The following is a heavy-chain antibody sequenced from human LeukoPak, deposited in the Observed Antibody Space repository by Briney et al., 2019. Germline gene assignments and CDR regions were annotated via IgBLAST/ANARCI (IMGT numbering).Heavy chain of an antibody. CDR3: ARAGVWDYSDSSGYHNAAFDI. CDR1: GYSFTGYY. J-gene: IGHJ3*02. D-gene: IGHD3-22*01. Sequence: EASVKVSCKASGYSFTGYYMHWVRQAPGQGLEWMAWINPNNGDTNFAQKFQGRVTVTRDTSISTAYMDLSRLRSDDTAVYYCARAGVWDYSDSSGYHNAAFDIWGQGTMVTVSS. V-gene: IGHV1-2*02. CDR2: INPNNGDT.